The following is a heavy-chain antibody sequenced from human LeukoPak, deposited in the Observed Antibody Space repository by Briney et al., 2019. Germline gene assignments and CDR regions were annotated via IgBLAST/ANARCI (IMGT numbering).Heavy chain of an antibody. J-gene: IGHJ4*02. CDR3: ASAPYYYDSSGYYRDY. D-gene: IGHD3-22*01. Sequence: TPSETLSLTCAVYGGSFSGYYWSWIRQPPGKGLEWIGEINHSGRTNYTPSLKSRVTISVDTSKNQFSLKLSSVTAADTAVYYCASAPYYYDSSGYYRDYWGQGTLVTVSS. CDR1: GGSFSGYY. V-gene: IGHV4-34*01. CDR2: INHSGRT.